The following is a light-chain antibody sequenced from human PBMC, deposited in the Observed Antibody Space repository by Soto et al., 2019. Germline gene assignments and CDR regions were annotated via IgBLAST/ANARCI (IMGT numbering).Light chain of an antibody. CDR3: QQCGGSPT. V-gene: IGKV3-11*01. J-gene: IGKJ1*01. Sequence: EIVLTHSPATLSFSPCERATLSFSASQSVGSYLGWYQQKPGQAPRLFISAACYRATGVPARFSGSGSGTDFTLTISRLEADDVAMYYYQQCGGSPTFGQGTKVDIK. CDR1: QSVGSY. CDR2: AAC.